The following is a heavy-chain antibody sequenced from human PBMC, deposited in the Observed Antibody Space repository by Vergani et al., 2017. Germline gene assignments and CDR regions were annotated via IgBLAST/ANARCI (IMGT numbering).Heavy chain of an antibody. V-gene: IGHV4-4*07. Sequence: QVRLQESGPGLVKPSETLSLTCSVSGASISSYFWSWIRQPAGKGLEWLGRVHTDGTANYNPSLRTRVRLSADLSQSQFSLKMTSLTAADTAVYFCARDQWDDDGPRGWFAPWGQGILVTVSS. CDR2: VHTDGTA. D-gene: IGHD5-24*01. CDR3: ARDQWDDDGPRGWFAP. CDR1: GASISSYF. J-gene: IGHJ5*02.